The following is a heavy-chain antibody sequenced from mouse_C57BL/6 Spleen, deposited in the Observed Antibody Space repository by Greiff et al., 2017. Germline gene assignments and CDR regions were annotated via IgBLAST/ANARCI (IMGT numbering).Heavy chain of an antibody. J-gene: IGHJ3*01. CDR3: ARRGVIYYDYDEGAWFAY. Sequence: QVQLQQSGAELARPGASVKLSCKASGYTFTSYGISWVKQRTGQGLEWIGEIYPRSGNTYYNEKFKGKATLTADQSSSTAYMELRSLTSEDSAVYFCARRGVIYYDYDEGAWFAYWGQGTLVTVSA. V-gene: IGHV1-81*01. CDR1: GYTFTSYG. CDR2: IYPRSGNT. D-gene: IGHD2-4*01.